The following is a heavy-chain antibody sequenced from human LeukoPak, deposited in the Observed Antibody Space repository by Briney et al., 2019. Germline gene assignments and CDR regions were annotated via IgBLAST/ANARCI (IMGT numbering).Heavy chain of an antibody. CDR2: IRYDGGNK. J-gene: IGHJ3*01. D-gene: IGHD2-2*02. CDR1: GFTFSNYG. CDR3: AKSGTTYCSDSGCYIDV. V-gene: IGHV3-30*02. Sequence: GGSLRLSCAASGFTFSNYGVHWVRQAPGEGLEWVAFIRYDGGNKYYADSMEGRFTISRDTSKNTLYLQMNSLRAEDTAVYYCAKSGTTYCSDSGCYIDVWGLGTLVTVSS.